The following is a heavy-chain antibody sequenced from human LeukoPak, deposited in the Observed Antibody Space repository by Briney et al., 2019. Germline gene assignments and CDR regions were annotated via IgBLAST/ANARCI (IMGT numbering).Heavy chain of an antibody. D-gene: IGHD3-22*01. CDR2: IIPTFGTA. J-gene: IGHJ4*02. Sequence: SVKVSCKASGGTFSSYAISWVRQAPGQGLEWMGGIIPTFGTANYAQKFQGRVTITADESTSTAYMELSSLRSEDTAVYYCARDENDRYYYDSSGYYYWVYWGQGTLVTVSS. CDR1: GGTFSSYA. V-gene: IGHV1-69*13. CDR3: ARDENDRYYYDSSGYYYWVY.